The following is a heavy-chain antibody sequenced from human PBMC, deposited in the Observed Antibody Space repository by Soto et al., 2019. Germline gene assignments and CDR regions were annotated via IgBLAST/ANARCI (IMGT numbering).Heavy chain of an antibody. Sequence: QVQLVASGGGVVQPGGSLRLSCAASGFTFSTYGIHWVRQAPGKGLEWVAVIWHDGSYKYYADSVKGRFTISRDNSKNTLYLQMNSLRAGDTAVYYCARAVGTFDYWGQGTLVTVSS. CDR2: IWHDGSYK. CDR1: GFTFSTYG. D-gene: IGHD2-21*02. J-gene: IGHJ4*02. V-gene: IGHV3-33*01. CDR3: ARAVGTFDY.